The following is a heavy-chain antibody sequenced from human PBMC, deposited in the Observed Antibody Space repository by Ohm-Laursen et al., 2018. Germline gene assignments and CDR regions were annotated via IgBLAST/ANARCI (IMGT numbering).Heavy chain of an antibody. J-gene: IGHJ4*02. V-gene: IGHV3-11*01. CDR1: GFTFDDYA. D-gene: IGHD3-22*01. CDR3: AREMRGMYHDRSGNYMSPGPDY. Sequence: SLRLSCAASGFTFDDYAMHWVRQAPGKGLEWISYISSGSVTIHYADSVRGRFTISRDNAKDSLFLQMHSLRAEDTAVYYCAREMRGMYHDRSGNYMSPGPDYWGQGTLVTVSS. CDR2: ISSGSVTI.